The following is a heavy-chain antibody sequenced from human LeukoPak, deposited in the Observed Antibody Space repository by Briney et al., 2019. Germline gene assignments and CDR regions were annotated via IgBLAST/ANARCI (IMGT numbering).Heavy chain of an antibody. CDR3: ARSAAQCTNAVCFTEYYMDV. Sequence: VASVKVSCRASGYTFNAYYMHWVRQAPGQGLEWMGRINPNGGDTNYAQKFGGRVTMTTDTTISTAYMELSNLRSDDTAVYFCARSAAQCTNAVCFTEYYMDVWGKGTTVAVSS. D-gene: IGHD2-8*01. CDR1: GYTFNAYY. CDR2: INPNGGDT. J-gene: IGHJ6*03. V-gene: IGHV1-2*02.